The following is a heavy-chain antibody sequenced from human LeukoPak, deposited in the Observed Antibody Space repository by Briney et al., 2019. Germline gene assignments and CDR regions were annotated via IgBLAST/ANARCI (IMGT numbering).Heavy chain of an antibody. Sequence: GGSLRLSCEASGFTFRNYGVHWVRRAPGKGLEWVAVISYDGGHQYSADSVKGRFTLSRDNSKNTVYLQLNSLRAEDTAVYYCAKDRRMMSAYYGMDVWGQGTPVTVSS. V-gene: IGHV3-30*18. CDR2: ISYDGGHQ. CDR1: GFTFRNYG. J-gene: IGHJ6*02. D-gene: IGHD3-16*01. CDR3: AKDRRMMSAYYGMDV.